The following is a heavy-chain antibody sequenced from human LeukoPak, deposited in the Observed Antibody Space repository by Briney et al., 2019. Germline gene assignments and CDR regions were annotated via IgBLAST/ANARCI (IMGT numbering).Heavy chain of an antibody. CDR1: GFTFSSYE. CDR2: ISGSGGST. V-gene: IGHV3-23*01. CDR3: AKDPKGSGYFDY. J-gene: IGHJ4*02. Sequence: PGGSLRLSCAASGFTFSSYEMNWVRQAPGKGLEWVSAISGSGGSTYYADSVKGRFTISRDNSKNTLYLQMNSLRAEDTAVYYCAKDPKGSGYFDYWGQGTLVTVSS.